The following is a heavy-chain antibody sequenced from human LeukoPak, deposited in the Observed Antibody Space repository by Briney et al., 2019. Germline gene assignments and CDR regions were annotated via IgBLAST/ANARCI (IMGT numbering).Heavy chain of an antibody. CDR1: GYTFTDYE. CDR3: ARAFYFDAWSYYYFDY. Sequence: ASMKVSCKPSGYTFTDYEIHWVRQAPGQGLEWMGWINPNSGSTNYAQRFRGRVTMTRDTSITTAYMDLSRLGSDDTAVYHCARAFYFDAWSYYYFDYWGQGTLVTVSS. D-gene: IGHD3-10*01. CDR2: INPNSGST. J-gene: IGHJ4*02. V-gene: IGHV1-2*02.